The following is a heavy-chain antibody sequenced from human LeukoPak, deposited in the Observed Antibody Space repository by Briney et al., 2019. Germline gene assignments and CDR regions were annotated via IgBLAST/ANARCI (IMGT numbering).Heavy chain of an antibody. V-gene: IGHV4-34*01. Sequence: SETLSLTCAVYGGSFSGYYWSWIRQPPGKGLEWIGEINHSGSTNYNPSLKSRVTISVDTSKNQFSLKLSSVTAADTAVYYCARDARGYSGYDYWGQGTLVTVSS. D-gene: IGHD5-12*01. CDR3: ARDARGYSGYDY. J-gene: IGHJ4*02. CDR1: GGSFSGYY. CDR2: INHSGST.